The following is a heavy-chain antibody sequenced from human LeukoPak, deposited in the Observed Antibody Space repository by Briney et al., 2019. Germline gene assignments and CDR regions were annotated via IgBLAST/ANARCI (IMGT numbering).Heavy chain of an antibody. V-gene: IGHV3-30*04. CDR3: ARGRVEEYCSSTSCQRAYYFDY. D-gene: IGHD2-2*01. CDR2: RSYDGSNK. CDR1: GFTFSSYA. Sequence: PGRSLRLSCAASGFTFSSYAMHWVRQAPGKGLEWVAVRSYDGSNKYYADSVKGRFTISRDNSKNTLYLQMNSLRAEDTAVYYCARGRVEEYCSSTSCQRAYYFDYWGQGTLVTVSS. J-gene: IGHJ4*02.